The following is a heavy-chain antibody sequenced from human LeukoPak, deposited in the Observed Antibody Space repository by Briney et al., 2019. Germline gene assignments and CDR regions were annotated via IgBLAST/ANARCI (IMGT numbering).Heavy chain of an antibody. CDR1: GFSVRSSY. CDR3: AKDLGHSSGWSDAFDI. CDR2: FYAGGTA. D-gene: IGHD6-19*01. J-gene: IGHJ3*02. V-gene: IGHV3-53*01. Sequence: PGGSLRLSCAASGFSVRSSYMSWVRQAPGKGLEWVSVFYAGGTANYADSVKGRFTISRDNSKNTLYLQMNNLSAEDTAMYYCAKDLGHSSGWSDAFDIWGQGTMVTVSS.